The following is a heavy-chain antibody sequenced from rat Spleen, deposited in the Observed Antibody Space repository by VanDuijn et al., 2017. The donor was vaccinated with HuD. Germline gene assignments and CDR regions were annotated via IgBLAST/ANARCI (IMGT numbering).Heavy chain of an antibody. D-gene: IGHD4-3*01. CDR2: ISPSGVT. J-gene: IGHJ3*01. V-gene: IGHV5-27*01. CDR3: TREIIRGTRDWFAD. Sequence: EVQLVESGGGLMQPGRSLKLSCAVSGFTFSNFDMAWVRQAPTKGLEWVASISPSGVTYYRDSVKGRFTISRDNAKSTLSLQMDSLRSEDTATYYCTREIIRGTRDWFADWGQGTLVTVSS. CDR1: GFTFSNFD.